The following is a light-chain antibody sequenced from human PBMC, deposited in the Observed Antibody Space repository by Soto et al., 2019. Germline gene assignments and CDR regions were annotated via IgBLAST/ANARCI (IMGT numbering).Light chain of an antibody. CDR3: CSKTSSITYV. Sequence: QSALTQPASVSGSPGQSITLSCTGTSSDIGGYNYVSWYQQHPGEAPKLVIYEVSNRPPGVSNRFSGSKSGNTASLTISGLQADDEADYYCCSKTSSITYVFGSGTKLTVL. CDR2: EVS. J-gene: IGLJ1*01. CDR1: SSDIGGYNY. V-gene: IGLV2-14*01.